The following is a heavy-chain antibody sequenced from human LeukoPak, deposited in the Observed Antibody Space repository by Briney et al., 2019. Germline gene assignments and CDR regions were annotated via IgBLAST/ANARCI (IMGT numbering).Heavy chain of an antibody. D-gene: IGHD6-6*01. Sequence: ASVKVSCKASGYTFTSYGISWVRQAPGQGLEWMGWISAYNGNTNYAQKLQGRVTMTTDTSTSTAYMELRSLRSDDTAVYYCARVGKMEYSSSQLDYWGQGTLVTVSS. V-gene: IGHV1-18*01. J-gene: IGHJ4*02. CDR1: GYTFTSYG. CDR3: ARVGKMEYSSSQLDY. CDR2: ISAYNGNT.